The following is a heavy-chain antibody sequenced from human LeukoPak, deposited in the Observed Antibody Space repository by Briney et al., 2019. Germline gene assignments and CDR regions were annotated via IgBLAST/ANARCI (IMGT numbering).Heavy chain of an antibody. Sequence: SGGSLRLSCAASGFTFDVYAMHWVRQAPGKGLEWVSGISWSSGSIDYADSVKGRFTISRDNAKNSLYLQMNSLRPEDTAFYYCARTYSYGPNDAFDLWGQGTVVTVSS. D-gene: IGHD5-18*01. CDR3: ARTYSYGPNDAFDL. J-gene: IGHJ3*01. CDR2: ISWSSGSI. CDR1: GFTFDVYA. V-gene: IGHV3-9*01.